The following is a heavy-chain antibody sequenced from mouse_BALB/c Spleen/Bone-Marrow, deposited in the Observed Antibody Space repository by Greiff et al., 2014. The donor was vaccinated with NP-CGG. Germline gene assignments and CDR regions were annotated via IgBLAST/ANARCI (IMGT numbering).Heavy chain of an antibody. Sequence: EVQLQQSGPELVKPGTLVKISCKTSGYSFTDYFMNWVKQSHGKSLERIGRINPYNGDTSYNQKFKDKATLTVDKSSSTAHMELLSLTSDDSAVYYCGRWANWGQGTTLTVSS. CDR2: INPYNGDT. CDR1: GYSFTDYF. CDR3: GRWAN. J-gene: IGHJ2*01. V-gene: IGHV1-37*01.